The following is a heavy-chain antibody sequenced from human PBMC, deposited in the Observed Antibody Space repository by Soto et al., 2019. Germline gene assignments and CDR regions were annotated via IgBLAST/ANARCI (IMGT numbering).Heavy chain of an antibody. CDR3: TRGGLRYYDFWSGSPPGYYYYMDV. D-gene: IGHD3-3*01. CDR2: IRSKAYGGTT. J-gene: IGHJ6*03. CDR1: GFTFGDYA. V-gene: IGHV3-49*03. Sequence: PGGSLRLSCTASGFTFGDYAMSWFRQAPGKGLEWVGFIRSKAYGGTTEYAASVKGRFTISRDDSKSIAYLQMNSLKTEDTAVYYCTRGGLRYYDFWSGSPPGYYYYMDVWGKGTTVTVSS.